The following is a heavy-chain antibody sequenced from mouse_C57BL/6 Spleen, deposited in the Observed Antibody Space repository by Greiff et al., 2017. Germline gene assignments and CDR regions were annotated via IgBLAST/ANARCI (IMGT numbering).Heavy chain of an antibody. CDR2: INPSNGGT. V-gene: IGHV1-53*01. Sequence: VQLQQSGTELVKPGASVKLSCKASGYTFTSYWMHWVKQRPGQGLEWIGNINPSNGGTNYNEKFESKATLTVDKSSSTAYMQLSSLTSEDSAVYYCAREESRDHYFDYWGQGTTLTVSS. J-gene: IGHJ2*01. CDR3: AREESRDHYFDY. CDR1: GYTFTSYW.